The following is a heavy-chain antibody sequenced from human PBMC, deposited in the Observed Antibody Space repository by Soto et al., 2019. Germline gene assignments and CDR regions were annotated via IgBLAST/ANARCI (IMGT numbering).Heavy chain of an antibody. J-gene: IGHJ4*02. CDR3: ARVLRNFEYLFLPDY. V-gene: IGHV3-23*01. Sequence: AGGSLRLSCAASGITFSNHFMTWVRQPPGKGLQWVSTISGSAGSTYYTDSVKGRFTISRDNSQSTVFLQMNSLRVDDTAVYFCARVLRNFEYLFLPDYWGQGAMVTVSS. D-gene: IGHD3-9*01. CDR2: ISGSAGST. CDR1: GITFSNHF.